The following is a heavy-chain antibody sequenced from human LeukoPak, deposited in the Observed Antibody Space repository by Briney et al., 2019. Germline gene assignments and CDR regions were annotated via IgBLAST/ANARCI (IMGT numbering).Heavy chain of an antibody. CDR2: IYYSGST. V-gene: IGHV4-39*01. D-gene: IGHD5-18*01. CDR1: GGSISTGSYF. CDR3: ARQGYSSGYYFDY. J-gene: IGHJ4*02. Sequence: SETLSLTCTVSGGSISTGSYFWGWIRQPPGKGLEWIGSIYYSGSTYYNPSLKSRVTISVDTSRNQFSLELRTVTAADTAVYYCARQGYSSGYYFDYWGQGTLVTVSS.